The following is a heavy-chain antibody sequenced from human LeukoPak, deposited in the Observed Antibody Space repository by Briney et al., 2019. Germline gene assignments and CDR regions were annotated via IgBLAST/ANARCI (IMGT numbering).Heavy chain of an antibody. J-gene: IGHJ5*02. CDR2: IIPIFGTA. Sequence: GSSVKVSCKASGGTLSSYAISWVRQAPGQGLEWMGGIIPIFGTANYAQKFQGRVTITADESTSTAYMELSSLRSEDTAVYYCARQKSMIVNDFDPWGQGTLVTVSS. CDR1: GGTLSSYA. CDR3: ARQKSMIVNDFDP. D-gene: IGHD3-22*01. V-gene: IGHV1-69*01.